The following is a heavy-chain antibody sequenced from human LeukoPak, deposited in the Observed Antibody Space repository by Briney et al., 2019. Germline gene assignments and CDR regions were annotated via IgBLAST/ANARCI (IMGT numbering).Heavy chain of an antibody. D-gene: IGHD3-10*01. CDR3: ARSRYYYYGSGMTAAYYYFDY. CDR2: INPNSGGT. Sequence: ASVKVSCKASGYTFTGYYMHWVRQAPGQGLEWMGWINPNSGGTNYAQKFQGRVTMTRDTSISTAYMELSRLRSDDTAVYYCARSRYYYYGSGMTAAYYYFDYWGQGTLVTVSS. J-gene: IGHJ4*02. CDR1: GYTFTGYY. V-gene: IGHV1-2*02.